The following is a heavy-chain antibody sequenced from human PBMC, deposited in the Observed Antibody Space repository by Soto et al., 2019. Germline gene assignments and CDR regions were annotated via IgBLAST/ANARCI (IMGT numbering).Heavy chain of an antibody. D-gene: IGHD2-8*01. CDR2: FDPEDGET. J-gene: IGHJ1*01. V-gene: IGHV1-24*01. CDR3: ATTAVLMVYAPAEYIQH. CDR1: GYTLTELS. Sequence: GASVKVSCKVSGYTLTELSMHWVRQAPGKGLEWMGGFDPEDGETIYAQKFQGRVTMTEDTSTDTAYMELSSLRSEDTAVYYCATTAVLMVYAPAEYIQHWGQGTLVTVSS.